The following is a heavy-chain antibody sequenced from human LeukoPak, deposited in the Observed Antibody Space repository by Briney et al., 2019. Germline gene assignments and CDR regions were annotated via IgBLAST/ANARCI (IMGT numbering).Heavy chain of an antibody. CDR2: ISGSGGST. CDR3: AKRRLDCTSTSCLDY. D-gene: IGHD2-2*01. J-gene: IGHJ4*02. CDR1: GFTFNNYA. Sequence: GGSLRLSCAASGFTFNNYAMSWVRQAPGKGLEWVSSISGSGGSTYYADAVKGRFTISRNNSKNTLYLQMNSLRVEDTALYYCAKRRLDCTSTSCLDYWGQGTLVTVSS. V-gene: IGHV3-23*01.